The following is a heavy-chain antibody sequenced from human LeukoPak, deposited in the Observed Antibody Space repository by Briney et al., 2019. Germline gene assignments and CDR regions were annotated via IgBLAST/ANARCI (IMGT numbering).Heavy chain of an antibody. J-gene: IGHJ4*02. CDR1: GGSFSGYY. D-gene: IGHD4-17*01. CDR2: INHSGST. V-gene: IGHV4-34*01. CDR3: ARAIGYGDSPPGY. Sequence: SETLSLTCAVYGGSFSGYYWSWIRQPPGKGLEWIGEINHSGSTNYNPSLKSRVTISVDTSKNQFSLKLSSVTAADTAVYYCARAIGYGDSPPGYWGQGTLVTVSS.